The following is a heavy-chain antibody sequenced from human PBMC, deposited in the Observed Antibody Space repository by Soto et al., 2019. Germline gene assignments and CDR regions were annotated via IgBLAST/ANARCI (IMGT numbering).Heavy chain of an antibody. CDR2: IIPILGIA. CDR1: GGTFSSYT. D-gene: IGHD6-19*01. CDR3: ARDLNGYSSGWYIAFDI. Sequence: QVPLVQSGAEVKKPGSSVKVSCKASGGTFSSYTISWVRQAPGQGLEWMGRIIPILGIANYAQKFQGRVTITADKSTSTAYMELSSLRSEDTAVYYCARDLNGYSSGWYIAFDIWGQGTMVTVSS. V-gene: IGHV1-69*08. J-gene: IGHJ3*02.